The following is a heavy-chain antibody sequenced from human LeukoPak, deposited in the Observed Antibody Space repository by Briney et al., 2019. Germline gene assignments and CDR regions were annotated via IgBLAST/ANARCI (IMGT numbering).Heavy chain of an antibody. CDR3: AKSMTLQWRGFFDL. D-gene: IGHD6-19*01. CDR2: ISDSGANT. Sequence: GGSLRLSCAASGFTFSAYAMSWVRQAPGKGLEWVSTISDSGANTYYADSVRGRFTISRDNSKNTLYLQKNSLRADDTAIYYCAKSMTLQWRGFFDLWGRGTHVTVSS. J-gene: IGHJ2*01. V-gene: IGHV3-23*01. CDR1: GFTFSAYA.